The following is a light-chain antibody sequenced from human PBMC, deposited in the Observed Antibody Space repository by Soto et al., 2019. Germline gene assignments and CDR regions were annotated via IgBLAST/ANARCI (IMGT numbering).Light chain of an antibody. CDR3: QQYDSSPRT. CDR2: GVS. V-gene: IGKV3-20*01. J-gene: IGKJ1*01. CDR1: QSVSFY. Sequence: EIVLTQSPATLSSSPGERATLSCRASQSVSFYFAWYQQKPGQAPRLLISGVSSRAADIPDRFSGSGSGTDFTLTINRLEPEDFAVYYCQQYDSSPRTFGQGTKVDIK.